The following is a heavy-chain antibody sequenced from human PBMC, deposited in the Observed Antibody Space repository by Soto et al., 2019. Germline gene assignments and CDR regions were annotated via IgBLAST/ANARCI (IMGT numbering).Heavy chain of an antibody. Sequence: SVKVSCKASGGTFSSYAISWVRQAPGQGLEWMGGIIPIFGTANYAQKFQGRVTITADESTSTAYMELSSLRSEDTAVYYCARARPRSSWRALRWFDPWGQGTLVTVPQ. CDR3: ARARPRSSWRALRWFDP. V-gene: IGHV1-69*13. D-gene: IGHD6-13*01. CDR2: IIPIFGTA. J-gene: IGHJ5*02. CDR1: GGTFSSYA.